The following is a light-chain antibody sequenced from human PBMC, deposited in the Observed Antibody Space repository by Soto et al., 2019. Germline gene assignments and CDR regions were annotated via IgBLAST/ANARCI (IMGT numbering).Light chain of an antibody. CDR3: QQYDNPPYT. CDR1: QDISNS. V-gene: IGKV1-33*01. J-gene: IGKJ2*01. CDR2: DAS. Sequence: DIQMTQSPSSLSASVGDRVTITCQASQDISNSLNWYQQKPGKAPKLLIYDASNLETGAPSRFSGSGSGTDFTFTISSLQPEDIATYYCQQYDNPPYTFGQGTKLEIK.